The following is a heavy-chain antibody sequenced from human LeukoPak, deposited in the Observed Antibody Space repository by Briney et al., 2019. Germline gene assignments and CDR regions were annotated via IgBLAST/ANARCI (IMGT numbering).Heavy chain of an antibody. V-gene: IGHV1-46*01. J-gene: IGHJ4*02. CDR1: GYSFTTYY. CDR3: ARVHDSDWYFDY. CDR2: IKPSGGGT. D-gene: IGHD6-19*01. Sequence: ASVKVSCKASGYSFTTYYMHWVRQAPGQGLEWMGIIKPSGGGTSYAQKFQDRVTMTRDTSTSTVYMELSSLRSEDTAVYYCARVHDSDWYFDYWGQGTLVTVSS.